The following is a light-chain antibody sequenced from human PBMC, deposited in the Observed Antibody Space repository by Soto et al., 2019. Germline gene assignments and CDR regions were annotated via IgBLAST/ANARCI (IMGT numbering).Light chain of an antibody. CDR1: SSNIGAGYV. CDR3: QSYDSSLSGSV. V-gene: IGLV1-40*01. CDR2: GNS. Sequence: QSVLTQPPSVSGAPGQRVTISCTGSSSNIGAGYVHWYQQLPGTAPKLLIYGNSNRPSGVPDRCSGSKSGTSASLAITGLQAEDEADYYCQSYDSSLSGSVFGGGTKLTVL. J-gene: IGLJ3*02.